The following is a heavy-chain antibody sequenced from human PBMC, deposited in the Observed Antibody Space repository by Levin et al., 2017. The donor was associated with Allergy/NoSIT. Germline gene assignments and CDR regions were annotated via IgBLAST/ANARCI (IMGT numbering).Heavy chain of an antibody. J-gene: IGHJ4*02. V-gene: IGHV4-61*01. CDR2: IYYSGST. CDR3: ARGGSGDVDY. CDR1: GGSVSSGSYY. D-gene: IGHD7-27*01. Sequence: SETLSLTCTVSGGSVSSGSYYWSWIRQPPGTGLEWIGYIYYSGSTNYNPSLKSRVTISVDTSKNQFSLKLSSVTAADTAVYYCARGGSGDVDYWGQGTLVTVSS.